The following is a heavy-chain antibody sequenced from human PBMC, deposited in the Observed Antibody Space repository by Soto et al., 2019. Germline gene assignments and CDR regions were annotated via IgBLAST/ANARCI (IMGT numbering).Heavy chain of an antibody. CDR2: INPSSGGT. D-gene: IGHD2-15*01. J-gene: IGHJ4*02. Sequence: ASVKVSCKASGYTFTGYYMHWVRQAPGQGLEWMGWINPSSGGTNYAQKFQGWVTMTRDTSISTAYMELSRLRSDDTAVYYCARSPPIVVVAATEYYFDYWGQGTLVTVSS. CDR1: GYTFTGYY. CDR3: ARSPPIVVVAATEYYFDY. V-gene: IGHV1-2*04.